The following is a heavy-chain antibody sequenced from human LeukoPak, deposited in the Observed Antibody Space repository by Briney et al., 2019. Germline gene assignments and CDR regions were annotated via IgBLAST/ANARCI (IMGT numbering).Heavy chain of an antibody. Sequence: SETLSLTCAVYGGSFSGYYWSWIRQPPGKGLEWIGEINHSGSTNYNPSLKSRVTITVDTSKNQFSLKLSSVTAADTAVYYCARDWFVPPGNWFDPWGQGTLVTVSS. D-gene: IGHD3-10*01. CDR3: ARDWFVPPGNWFDP. J-gene: IGHJ5*02. CDR2: INHSGST. CDR1: GGSFSGYY. V-gene: IGHV4-34*01.